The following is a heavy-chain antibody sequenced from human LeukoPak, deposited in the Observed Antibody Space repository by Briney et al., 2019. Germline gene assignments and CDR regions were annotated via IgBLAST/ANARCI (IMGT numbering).Heavy chain of an antibody. CDR1: GGTFSSYA. J-gene: IGHJ6*02. D-gene: IGHD5-18*01. CDR2: IIPILGIA. Sequence: GASVKVSCKASGGTFSSYAISWVRQAPGQGLEWMGRIIPILGIANYAQKFQGRVTITADKSTSTASMELSSLRSEHTAVYYCARGRPKCGYSYGYDYYYYGMDVWGQGTTVTVSS. CDR3: ARGRPKCGYSYGYDYYYYGMDV. V-gene: IGHV1-69*04.